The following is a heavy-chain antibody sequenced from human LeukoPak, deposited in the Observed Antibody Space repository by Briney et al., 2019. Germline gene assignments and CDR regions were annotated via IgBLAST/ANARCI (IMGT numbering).Heavy chain of an antibody. D-gene: IGHD6-13*01. CDR2: IKQDGSEK. CDR1: GFTFSNYW. CDR3: ARYGSIVAAGTFDC. J-gene: IGHJ4*02. V-gene: IGHV3-7*04. Sequence: GGSLRLSCAASGFTFSNYWMSWVRQAPGKGLEWVGNIKQDGSEKYYVDSVKGRFTISRDNAKNSLYLQMNSLRAEDTAVYYCARYGSIVAAGTFDCWGQGTLVTVSS.